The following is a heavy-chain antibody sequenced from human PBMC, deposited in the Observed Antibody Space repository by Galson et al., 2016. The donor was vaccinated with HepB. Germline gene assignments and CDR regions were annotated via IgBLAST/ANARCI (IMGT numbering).Heavy chain of an antibody. V-gene: IGHV1-46*01. Sequence: SVKVSCKASGYTFTSYNVHWVRQAPGQGLEWMGIINPSGGSTSYAQKFQGRVTMTRDTSTSTAYMELSSLTSEDTAVYYCAARGNSWPYYWGQGTLVTVSS. CDR2: INPSGGST. D-gene: IGHD6-13*01. CDR1: GYTFTSYN. J-gene: IGHJ4*02. CDR3: AARGNSWPYY.